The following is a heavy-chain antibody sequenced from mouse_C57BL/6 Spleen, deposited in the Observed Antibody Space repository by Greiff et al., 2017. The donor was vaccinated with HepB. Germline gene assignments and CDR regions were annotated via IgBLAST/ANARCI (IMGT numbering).Heavy chain of an antibody. CDR1: GYTFTSYW. CDR3: ARGFITTVVYWYFDV. Sequence: QVQLKQPGTELVKPGASVKLSCKASGYTFTSYWMHWVKQRPGQGLEWIGNINPSNGGTNYNEKFKSKATLTVDKSSSTAYMQLSSLTSEDSAVYYCARGFITTVVYWYFDVWGTGTTVTVSS. D-gene: IGHD1-1*01. CDR2: INPSNGGT. J-gene: IGHJ1*03. V-gene: IGHV1-53*01.